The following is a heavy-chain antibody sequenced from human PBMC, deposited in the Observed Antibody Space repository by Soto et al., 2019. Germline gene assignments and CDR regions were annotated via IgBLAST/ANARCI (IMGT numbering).Heavy chain of an antibody. J-gene: IGHJ5*02. V-gene: IGHV1-69*06. D-gene: IGHD3-22*01. CDR3: ARRTPYYYDSSVDWFDP. CDR1: GGTFSSYA. CDR2: IIPIFGTA. Sequence: SVKVSCKDSGGTFSSYAISWVRQAPGQGLEWMGGIIPIFGTANYAQKFQGRVTITADKSTSTAYMELSSLRSEDTAVYYCARRTPYYYDSSVDWFDPWGQRTLVTVSS.